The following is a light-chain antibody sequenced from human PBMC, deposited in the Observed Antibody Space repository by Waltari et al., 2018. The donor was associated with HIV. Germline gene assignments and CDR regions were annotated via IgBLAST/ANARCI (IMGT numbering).Light chain of an antibody. CDR1: QSISSY. V-gene: IGKV1-39*01. CDR3: QQSYSTTLIT. Sequence: DIQMTQSPSSLSASVGARVTITCRASQSISSYLNWYQQKPGKAPKLLIYAASSLQSGVPSRFSGSGSGTDFTLTISSLQPEDFATYYCQQSYSTTLITFGQGTRLEIK. J-gene: IGKJ5*01. CDR2: AAS.